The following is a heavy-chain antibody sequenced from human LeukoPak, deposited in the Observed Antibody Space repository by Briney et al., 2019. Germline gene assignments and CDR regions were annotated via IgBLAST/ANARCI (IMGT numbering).Heavy chain of an antibody. D-gene: IGHD1-14*01. Sequence: SETLSLTCTVSGVSISSGSYYWGWIRQPPGKGLEWIGSIYYSGSTYYNPSLKSRVTISVDTSKNQFSLKLSSVTAADTAVYYCASRRNRDYFDYWGQGTLVTVSS. J-gene: IGHJ4*02. CDR1: GVSISSGSYY. V-gene: IGHV4-39*01. CDR2: IYYSGST. CDR3: ASRRNRDYFDY.